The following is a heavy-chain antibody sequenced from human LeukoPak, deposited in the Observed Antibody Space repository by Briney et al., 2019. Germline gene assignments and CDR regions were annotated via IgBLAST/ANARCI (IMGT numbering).Heavy chain of an antibody. Sequence: SETLSLTCTVSGYSISSGYYWGWIRQPPGKGLEWIGSIYHSGSTYYNPSLKSRVTIPVDTSNNQFSLKLSSVTAADTAVYYCAREIGCDFWSGSKYYFDYWGQGTLVTVSS. CDR3: AREIGCDFWSGSKYYFDY. V-gene: IGHV4-38-2*02. CDR2: IYHSGST. CDR1: GYSISSGYY. J-gene: IGHJ4*02. D-gene: IGHD3-3*01.